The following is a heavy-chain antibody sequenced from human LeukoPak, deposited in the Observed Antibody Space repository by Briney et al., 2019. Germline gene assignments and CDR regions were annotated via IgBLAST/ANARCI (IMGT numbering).Heavy chain of an antibody. J-gene: IGHJ6*02. CDR3: AVALSGSYVYYHTTDV. V-gene: IGHV3-7*01. D-gene: IGHD3-10*01. Sequence: GTLSLTCAVSGGSISSSNWWSWVRQPPGKGLEWVANMKRDGSEIYYVDSVKGRFTISRDNAKNSLFLQMNNLGAEDTAVYYCAVALSGSYVYYHTTDVWGQGTTVTVSS. CDR1: GGSISSSNW. CDR2: MKRDGSEI.